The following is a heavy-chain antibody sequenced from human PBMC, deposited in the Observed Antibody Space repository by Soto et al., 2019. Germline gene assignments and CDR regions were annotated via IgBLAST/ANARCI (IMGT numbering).Heavy chain of an antibody. CDR3: AIVMTTDYYYGMDV. V-gene: IGHV4-31*03. J-gene: IGHJ6*02. CDR2: IYYSGST. Sequence: SETLSLTCTVSGGSISSGGYYWSWIRQHPGKGLEWIGYIYYSGSTYYNPSLKSRVTISVDTSKNQFSLKLSSVTAADTAVYYCAIVMTTDYYYGMDVWGQGTTVTVSS. CDR1: GGSISSGGYY.